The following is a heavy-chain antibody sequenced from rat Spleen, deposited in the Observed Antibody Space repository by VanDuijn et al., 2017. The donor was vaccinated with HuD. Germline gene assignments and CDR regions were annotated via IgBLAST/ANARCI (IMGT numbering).Heavy chain of an antibody. CDR2: ITYDGSST. D-gene: IGHD1-11*01. CDR1: GFTFSDYN. Sequence: EVQLVESGGGLVQPGRSLRLSCAASGFTFSDYNMAWVRQAPKKGLEWVTTITYDGSSTYYRDSVKGRFTISRDNAKATLYLQMDSLRSEDTATYYCTRLDYGGSYFDYWGQGVMVTVSS. CDR3: TRLDYGGSYFDY. V-gene: IGHV5-7*01. J-gene: IGHJ2*01.